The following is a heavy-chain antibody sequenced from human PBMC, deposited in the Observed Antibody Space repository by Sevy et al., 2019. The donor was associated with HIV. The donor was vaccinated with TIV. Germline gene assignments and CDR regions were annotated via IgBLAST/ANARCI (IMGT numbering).Heavy chain of an antibody. CDR2: IYPSGNT. Sequence: SETLSLTCTASGGSISGSYWSWIRQSAGKGLEWIGRIYPSGNTNYNPSLKSRVTMSVDTSKNHFSLKLTSVTATDTAAYYWAREDSRTWCLHFWGQGTLVTVSS. D-gene: IGHD6-13*01. J-gene: IGHJ4*02. V-gene: IGHV4-4*07. CDR1: GGSISGSY. CDR3: AREDSRTWCLHF.